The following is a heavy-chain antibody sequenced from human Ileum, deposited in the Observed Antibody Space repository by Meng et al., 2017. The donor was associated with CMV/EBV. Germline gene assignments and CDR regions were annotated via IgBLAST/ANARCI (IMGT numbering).Heavy chain of an antibody. CDR3: ARGGVDFWSGHKRTYAMDV. CDR2: INYTGNR. Sequence: FNSYFLNWLRQPPGKGLELIAEINYTGNRNYSPSLKSRVAISIDTSKNQFSLKLSSVTVADTATYYCARGGVDFWSGHKRTYAMDVWGQGTTVTVSS. J-gene: IGHJ6*02. D-gene: IGHD3-3*01. CDR1: FNSYF. V-gene: IGHV4-34*01.